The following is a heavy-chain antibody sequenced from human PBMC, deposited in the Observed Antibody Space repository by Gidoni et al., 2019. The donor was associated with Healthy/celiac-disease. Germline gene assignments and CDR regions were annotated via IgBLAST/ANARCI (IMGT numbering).Heavy chain of an antibody. V-gene: IGHV1-3*01. Sequence: QVQRVQSGAEVKKPGASAKVSCKASGYTFTSYAMHWVRPAPGRRLEWMGWINAGNGNTKYSQKFQGRVTITRDTSPSTAYMELSSLRSEDTAVYYCARDGYSTPGDYYMDVWGKGTTVTVSS. CDR1: GYTFTSYA. CDR2: INAGNGNT. J-gene: IGHJ6*03. CDR3: ARDGYSTPGDYYMDV. D-gene: IGHD6-13*01.